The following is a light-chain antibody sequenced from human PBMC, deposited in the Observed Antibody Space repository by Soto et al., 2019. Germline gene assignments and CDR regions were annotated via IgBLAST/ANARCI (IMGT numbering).Light chain of an antibody. CDR2: LEGSGRY. CDR1: SGHSTYI. CDR3: ETWDSNTRV. J-gene: IGLJ3*02. V-gene: IGLV4-60*02. Sequence: QPVLTQSSSASASLGSSVKLTCTLSSGHSTYIIAWHQQQPGKAPRYLMNLEGSGRYNRGSGVPDSFSGSSSGADRYLTISNLQFEDEADYYCETWDSNTRVFGGGTKHTVL.